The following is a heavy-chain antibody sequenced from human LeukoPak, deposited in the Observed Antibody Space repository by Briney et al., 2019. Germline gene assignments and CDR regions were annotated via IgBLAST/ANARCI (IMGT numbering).Heavy chain of an antibody. V-gene: IGHV4-39*07. CDR2: IYYTGST. Sequence: SETLSLTCTVSGGSISSSTHYWGWIRQPPGKGLEWIGSIYYTGSTYYNPSLKSRVTMSVDTSKNQFSLKLSSVTAADTAVYYCTRDTSWVYSTYYFDYWGQGALVTVSS. J-gene: IGHJ4*02. CDR1: GGSISSSTHY. CDR3: TRDTSWVYSTYYFDY. D-gene: IGHD2-2*01.